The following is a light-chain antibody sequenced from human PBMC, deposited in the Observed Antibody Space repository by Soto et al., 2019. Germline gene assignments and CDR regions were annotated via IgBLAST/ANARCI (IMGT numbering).Light chain of an antibody. Sequence: QSVLTQPPSASATPGQTVTISCSGRYSNIGSNFVSWYQRLPGTAPKLLIYSINQRPSGVPDRFSGSKSGTSASLTISGLQSEDEADYFCSSWDDSLDGPVFGGGTKQTVL. J-gene: IGLJ3*02. CDR2: SIN. V-gene: IGLV1-44*01. CDR3: SSWDDSLDGPV. CDR1: YSNIGSNF.